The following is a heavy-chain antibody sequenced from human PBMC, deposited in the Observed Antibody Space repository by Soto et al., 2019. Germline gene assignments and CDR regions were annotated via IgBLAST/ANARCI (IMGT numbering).Heavy chain of an antibody. CDR3: AKHLSAWLRMEAFDV. CDR1: GDSISSYY. J-gene: IGHJ3*01. D-gene: IGHD5-12*01. CDR2: AYYGGNT. V-gene: IGHV4-59*08. Sequence: QVQLQESGPGLVKPSETLSLTCTVSGDSISSYYWSWIRQPPGKGLEWIGYAYYGGNTNYNPSLKSQVTISVDTSKSQFAQKLNSVTRADTAVYYCAKHLSAWLRMEAFDVWGPGTMVTVSS.